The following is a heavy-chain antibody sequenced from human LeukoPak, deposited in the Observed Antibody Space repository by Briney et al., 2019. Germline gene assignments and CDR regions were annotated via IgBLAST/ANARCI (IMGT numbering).Heavy chain of an antibody. J-gene: IGHJ3*02. V-gene: IGHV3-20*04. Sequence: GGSLRLSCAASGFTFDDYGMSWVRQAPGKGLEWVSGINWNGGSTGYADSVKGRFTISRDNSKNTVHLQMNNLRAEDTAMYFCARRLYIVRGAFDIWGQGTMVTVPS. CDR3: ARRLYIVRGAFDI. CDR2: INWNGGST. CDR1: GFTFDDYG. D-gene: IGHD2/OR15-2a*01.